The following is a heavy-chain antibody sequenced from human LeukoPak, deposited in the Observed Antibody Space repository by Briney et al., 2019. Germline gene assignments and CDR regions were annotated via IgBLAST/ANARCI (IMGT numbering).Heavy chain of an antibody. CDR2: ISAYNGNT. V-gene: IGHV1-18*01. J-gene: IGHJ5*02. CDR3: ARDRQKEIWFGELLSGFDP. D-gene: IGHD3-10*01. CDR1: GYTFTSYG. Sequence: ASVKVSCKASGYTFTSYGISWVRQAPGQGLEWMGWISAYNGNTNYAQKLQGRVTMTTDTSTSTAYMELRSLRSDDTAVYYCARDRQKEIWFGELLSGFDPWGQGTLVTVSS.